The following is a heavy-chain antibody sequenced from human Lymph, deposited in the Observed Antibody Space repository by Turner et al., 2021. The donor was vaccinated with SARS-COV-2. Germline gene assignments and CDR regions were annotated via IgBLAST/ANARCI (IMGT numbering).Heavy chain of an antibody. D-gene: IGHD3-10*01. J-gene: IGHJ6*02. CDR2: ISYDGSNK. Sequence: QVQLVGSGGGVVQPGRSLRAPRAASGFTFMTYAIYWVRQAPGKGLEWVAVISYDGSNKYYANSVKGRFTISRDNSKNTLYLQMNSLRAEDTAVYYCARYASGGYFYYGMDVWGQGTTVTVSS. CDR3: ARYASGGYFYYGMDV. CDR1: GFTFMTYA. V-gene: IGHV3-30*04.